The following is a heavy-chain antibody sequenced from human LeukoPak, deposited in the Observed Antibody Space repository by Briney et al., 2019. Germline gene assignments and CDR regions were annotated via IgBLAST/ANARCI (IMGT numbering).Heavy chain of an antibody. D-gene: IGHD3-22*01. J-gene: IGHJ4*02. Sequence: PSETLSLTCTVSGGSISSGSYYWGWIRQPPGKGLEWIGSIYYSGSTYYNPSLKSRVTISVDTSKNQFSLKLSSVTAADTAVYYCARLDSSGYYSPLDYWGQGTLVTVSS. V-gene: IGHV4-39*01. CDR3: ARLDSSGYYSPLDY. CDR1: GGSISSGSYY. CDR2: IYYSGST.